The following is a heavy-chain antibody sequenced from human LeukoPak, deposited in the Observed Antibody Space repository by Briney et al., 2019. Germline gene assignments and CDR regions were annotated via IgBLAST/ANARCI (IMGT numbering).Heavy chain of an antibody. J-gene: IGHJ4*02. Sequence: ASVKVSCKASGYTFTGYYMHWVRQAPGQGLEWMGRINPNIGGTNFAQKFQGRVTMTRDTSINTAYMELSRLTPDDTAVYYCARDRGAGGWECGTYWDQGTLVTVSS. D-gene: IGHD1-26*01. V-gene: IGHV1-2*06. CDR2: INPNIGGT. CDR1: GYTFTGYY. CDR3: ARDRGAGGWECGTY.